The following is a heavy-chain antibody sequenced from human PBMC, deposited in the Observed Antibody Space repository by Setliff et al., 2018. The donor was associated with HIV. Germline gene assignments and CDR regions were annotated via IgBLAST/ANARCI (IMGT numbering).Heavy chain of an antibody. Sequence: SETLSLTCTVSGGSISTSNYYWGWVRQPPGKGLEWVGNVDYTGSTYYNPSLKSRVTISVDTSKNQFSLRLNSVTAADTAVYYCARQGSIVVVTSFDYWGQGTLVTVSS. CDR3: ARQGSIVVVTSFDY. D-gene: IGHD2-21*02. V-gene: IGHV4-39*07. J-gene: IGHJ4*02. CDR1: GGSISTSNYY. CDR2: VDYTGST.